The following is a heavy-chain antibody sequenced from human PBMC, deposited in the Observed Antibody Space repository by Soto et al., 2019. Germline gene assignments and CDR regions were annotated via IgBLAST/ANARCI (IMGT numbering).Heavy chain of an antibody. CDR2: ISYDGSNK. CDR3: AKDPNGGVQLEPYYFDY. Sequence: GGSLRLSCAASGFTFSSYGMHWVRQAPGKGLEWVAVISYDGSNKYYADSVKGRFTISRDNSKNTLYLQMNSLRAEDTAVYYCAKDPNGGVQLEPYYFDYWGQGTLVTVSS. D-gene: IGHD1-1*01. J-gene: IGHJ4*02. V-gene: IGHV3-30*18. CDR1: GFTFSSYG.